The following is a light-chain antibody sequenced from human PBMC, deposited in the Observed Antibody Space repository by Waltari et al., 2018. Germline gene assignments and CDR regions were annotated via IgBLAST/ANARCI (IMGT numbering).Light chain of an antibody. V-gene: IGLV2-11*01. CDR1: SSDIGRYKY. Sequence: QSAPIQSPSVSGSLGQSVTISCTGSSSDIGRYKYVSWYRQKPGMTTELIMYQVNVRPSGVSDRFSGSTSGRTASLTISRLQAEDEAYYYCGSYETRDTYVFGTGTRLSVL. CDR2: QVN. CDR3: GSYETRDTYV. J-gene: IGLJ1*01.